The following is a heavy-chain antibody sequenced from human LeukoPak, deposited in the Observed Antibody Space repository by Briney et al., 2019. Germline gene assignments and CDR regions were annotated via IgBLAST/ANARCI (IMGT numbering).Heavy chain of an antibody. CDR3: ARGFRGPAGYDSPARDTFDY. V-gene: IGHV4-38-2*02. CDR2: IHHSGST. CDR1: GYSISSGYY. J-gene: IGHJ4*02. D-gene: IGHD3-22*01. Sequence: SETLSLTCTVSGYSISSGYYWGWIRQTPGKGLEWIGSIHHSGSTDYNPSLKSRVTISLDTSKNQFSLKLSSVTAADTAVYYCARGFRGPAGYDSPARDTFDYWGQGTLVTVSS.